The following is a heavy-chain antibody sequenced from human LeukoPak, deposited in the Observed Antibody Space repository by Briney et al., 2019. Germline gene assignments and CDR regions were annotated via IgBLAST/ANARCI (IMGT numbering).Heavy chain of an antibody. CDR2: IYYSGST. D-gene: IGHD5-18*01. CDR1: GGSISSYY. CDR3: ARVNGYSYGYYFDY. Sequence: SETLSLTCTVSGGSISSYYWSWIRQPPGKGLEWIGYIYYSGSTYYNPSLKSRVTISVDTSKNQFSLKLSSVTAADTAVYYCARVNGYSYGYYFDYWGQGTLVTVSS. V-gene: IGHV4-59*12. J-gene: IGHJ4*02.